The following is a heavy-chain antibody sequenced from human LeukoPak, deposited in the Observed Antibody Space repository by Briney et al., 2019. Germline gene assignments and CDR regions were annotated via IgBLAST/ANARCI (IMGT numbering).Heavy chain of an antibody. CDR1: GTRVSDNY. CDR2: IHSGGST. Sequence: PGGSLRLSCEASGTRVSDNYMYWVRQAPGKGLEWVSLIHSGGSTYYADSVKGRFTISRDNANNLLFLQMSSLRAEDTAVYFCAGLRRAYYYYMDVWGKGTTVTVSS. V-gene: IGHV3-69-1*01. J-gene: IGHJ6*03. CDR3: AGLRRAYYYYMDV.